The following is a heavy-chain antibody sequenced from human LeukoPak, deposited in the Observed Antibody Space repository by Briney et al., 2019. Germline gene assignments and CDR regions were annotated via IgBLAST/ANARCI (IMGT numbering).Heavy chain of an antibody. CDR1: GFTLSSYA. V-gene: IGHV3-23*01. Sequence: GGSLRLSCAASGFTLSSYAMSWVRQAPGKGLEWVSAISGSGGSTYYADSVKGRFTISRDNSKNTLYLQMNSLRAEDTAVYYCAKMTSGYYYYMDVWGKGTTVTVSS. J-gene: IGHJ6*03. CDR3: AKMTSGYYYYMDV. CDR2: ISGSGGST. D-gene: IGHD4-11*01.